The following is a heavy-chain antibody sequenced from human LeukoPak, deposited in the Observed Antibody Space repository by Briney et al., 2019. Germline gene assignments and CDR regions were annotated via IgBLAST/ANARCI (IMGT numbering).Heavy chain of an antibody. CDR2: IAGSGVTS. J-gene: IGHJ3*02. CDR3: AKRVAEQSTSWYIDI. CDR1: GYTYSSYT. Sequence: GGSLRLSCAASGYTYSSYTMLSGRQAPGKGLWWVSAIAGSGVTSFYGDSVKARFTISRDNSKNTLYLQMNSLRAEDTALYYCAKRVAEQSTSWYIDIWGLGTMVTVSS. V-gene: IGHV3-23*02. D-gene: IGHD6-19*01.